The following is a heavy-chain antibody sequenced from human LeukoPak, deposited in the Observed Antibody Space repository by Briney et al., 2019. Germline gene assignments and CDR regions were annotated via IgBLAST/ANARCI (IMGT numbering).Heavy chain of an antibody. CDR3: TTNYYDSSSKGY. J-gene: IGHJ4*02. D-gene: IGHD3-22*01. CDR2: IKSKTDGGTT. CDR1: GFTFSNAW. Sequence: SGGSLRLSCAASGFTFSNAWMSWVRQAPGKGLEWVVRIKSKTDGGTTDYAAPVKGRFTISRDDSKNTLYLQMNSLKTEDTAVYYCTTNYYDSSSKGYWGQGTLVTVSS. V-gene: IGHV3-15*01.